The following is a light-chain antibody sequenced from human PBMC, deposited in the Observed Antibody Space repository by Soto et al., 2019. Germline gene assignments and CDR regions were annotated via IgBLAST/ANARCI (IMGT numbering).Light chain of an antibody. CDR2: GSS. V-gene: IGKV3-15*01. Sequence: EIVMTQSPATLSVSPGEGATLSCRASQSVSSNLTWYQQKPGQAPRLLIYGSSTRATGVPARFSGSGSGADFTLTISNLQSEDFAVYYCQQYTNWPPITFGQGTRLEIK. J-gene: IGKJ5*01. CDR3: QQYTNWPPIT. CDR1: QSVSSN.